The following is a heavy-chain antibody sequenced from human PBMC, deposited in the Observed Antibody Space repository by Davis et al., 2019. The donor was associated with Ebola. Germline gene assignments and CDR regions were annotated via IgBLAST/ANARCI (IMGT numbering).Heavy chain of an antibody. Sequence: AASVKVSCKSSGDTFNTYSISWIRQAPGQGLEWMGGIIPLFGTPNYAQKFQGRATITADKFASTVYMELSSLRSEDTAVYYCARDLLSIAARPATLGYWGQGTLVTVSS. CDR2: IIPLFGTP. V-gene: IGHV1-69*06. J-gene: IGHJ4*02. CDR1: GDTFNTYS. D-gene: IGHD6-6*01. CDR3: ARDLLSIAARPATLGY.